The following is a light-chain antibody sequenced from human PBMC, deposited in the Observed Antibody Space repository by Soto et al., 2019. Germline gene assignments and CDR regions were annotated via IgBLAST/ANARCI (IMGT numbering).Light chain of an antibody. Sequence: EIVMTQSPATLSVSPGEGATLSCRASQSVSSNLAWYQQKPGQAPRLLIYGASTRATGVPARFSGSGSGTEFTLTISSLQSEDFAVYYCQQYNNLPSWTFGQGTKVEIK. J-gene: IGKJ1*01. CDR3: QQYNNLPSWT. CDR2: GAS. CDR1: QSVSSN. V-gene: IGKV3-15*01.